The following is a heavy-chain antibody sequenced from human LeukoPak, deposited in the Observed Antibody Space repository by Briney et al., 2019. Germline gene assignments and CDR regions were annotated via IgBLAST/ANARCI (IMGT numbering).Heavy chain of an antibody. D-gene: IGHD3-22*01. CDR2: ISGSGGST. Sequence: PGGSLRLSCTASGFTFGDYAMSWVRQAPGKGLEWVSAISGSGGSTYYADSVQGRFTISRDNSKNTLYLQMNSMRDEATDVYYCAKDDRRDNDYWGQGTLVTVSS. V-gene: IGHV3-23*01. CDR1: GFTFGDYA. J-gene: IGHJ4*02. CDR3: AKDDRRDNDY.